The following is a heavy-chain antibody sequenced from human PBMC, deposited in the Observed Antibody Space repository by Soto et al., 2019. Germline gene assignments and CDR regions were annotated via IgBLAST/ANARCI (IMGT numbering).Heavy chain of an antibody. D-gene: IGHD3-10*01. V-gene: IGHV3-49*03. J-gene: IGHJ6*04. Sequence: EVQLVESGGGLVQPGRSLRLSCTASGFNFGDYAMSWFRQAPGKGLEWISFIRTKVYGGTATHAASVRGRFTISRDDSNSVAYLQMNSLKTEDTAVYYCSRDVPGDMDVWGEGTTVTVSS. CDR2: IRTKVYGGTA. CDR1: GFNFGDYA. CDR3: SRDVPGDMDV.